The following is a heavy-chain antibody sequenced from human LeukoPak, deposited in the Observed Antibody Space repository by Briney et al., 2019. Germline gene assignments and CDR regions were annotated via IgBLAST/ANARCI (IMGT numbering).Heavy chain of an antibody. D-gene: IGHD3-16*01. CDR3: ARLGDN. CDR2: IRFDESLK. Sequence: GGSLRLSCAASRFTFSSYGMSWVRQPPGKGLEWVSFIRFDESLKYYADSVKGRFIISKDNSKNTLFLQMNDVRVEDTALYYCARLGDNWGRGTLVTVSS. CDR1: RFTFSSYG. J-gene: IGHJ4*02. V-gene: IGHV3-30*02.